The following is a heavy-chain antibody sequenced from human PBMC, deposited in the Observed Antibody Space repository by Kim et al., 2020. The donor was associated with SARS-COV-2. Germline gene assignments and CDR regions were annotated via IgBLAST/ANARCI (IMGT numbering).Heavy chain of an antibody. CDR3: ARLKEPVWFGPRPDYYYMDV. Sequence: ASVKVSCKASGYTFTSYGISWVRQAPGQGLEWMGWISAYNGNTNYAQKLQGRVTMTTDTSTSTAYMELRSLRSDDTAVYYCARLKEPVWFGPRPDYYYMDVWGKGTTVTVSS. CDR1: GYTFTSYG. CDR2: ISAYNGNT. J-gene: IGHJ6*03. D-gene: IGHD3-10*01. V-gene: IGHV1-18*01.